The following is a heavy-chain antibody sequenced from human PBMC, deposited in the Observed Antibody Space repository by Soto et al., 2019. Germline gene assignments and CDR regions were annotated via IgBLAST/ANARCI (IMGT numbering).Heavy chain of an antibody. D-gene: IGHD3-22*01. V-gene: IGHV1-69*01. CDR3: ARGHYDSSGYCYVGWYCDL. J-gene: IGHJ2*01. CDR1: GGTFSSYS. Sequence: QVQLVQSGAEVKKPGSSVKVSCKASGGTFSSYSISWVRQAPGQGLEWMGGIIPTFGTANYAQKFQGRVTITEDESTSTAYMELSSLRSDDTAVYYCARGHYDSSGYCYVGWYCDLWGRGTLGNGSS. CDR2: IIPTFGTA.